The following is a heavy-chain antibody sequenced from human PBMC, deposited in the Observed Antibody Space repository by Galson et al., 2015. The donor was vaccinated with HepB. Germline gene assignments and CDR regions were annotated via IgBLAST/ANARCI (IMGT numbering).Heavy chain of an antibody. Sequence: SVKVSCKASGYTFTSYGISWVRQAPRQGLEWMGWISAYNGNTNYAQKLQGRVTMTTDTSTSTAYMELRSLRSDDTAVYYCARGINPYCGGDCHFDYWGQGTLVTVSS. CDR3: ARGINPYCGGDCHFDY. J-gene: IGHJ4*02. CDR1: GYTFTSYG. CDR2: ISAYNGNT. V-gene: IGHV1-18*04. D-gene: IGHD2-21*02.